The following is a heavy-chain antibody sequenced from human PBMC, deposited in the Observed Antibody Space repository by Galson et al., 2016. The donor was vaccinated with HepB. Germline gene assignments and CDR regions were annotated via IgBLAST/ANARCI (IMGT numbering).Heavy chain of an antibody. Sequence: SLRLSCAASGFTFSSYWMSWVRQAPGKGLEWVSVISGSGASTYYADSVKGRFTISRDNSKNTLYLQVNSLRAEDTAIYYCARGRTTSCNSAFDIWGQGTLVTVAS. D-gene: IGHD2-2*02. J-gene: IGHJ4*02. CDR1: GFTFSSYW. V-gene: IGHV3-23*01. CDR3: ARGRTTSCNSAFDI. CDR2: ISGSGAST.